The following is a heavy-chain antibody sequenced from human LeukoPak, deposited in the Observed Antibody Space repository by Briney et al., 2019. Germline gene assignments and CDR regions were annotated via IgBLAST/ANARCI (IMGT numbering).Heavy chain of an antibody. Sequence: ASVKVSCKASGYIFTGYYMHWVRQAPGQGLEWMGWINPNRGGTNYAQKFQGRVTMTRDTSINTAYMELNRLTSDDTALYYCARDVDHDDSTGKGLVGFWGQGTMVTVSS. CDR3: ARDVDHDDSTGKGLVGF. D-gene: IGHD4-11*01. CDR1: GYIFTGYY. J-gene: IGHJ3*01. V-gene: IGHV1-2*02. CDR2: INPNRGGT.